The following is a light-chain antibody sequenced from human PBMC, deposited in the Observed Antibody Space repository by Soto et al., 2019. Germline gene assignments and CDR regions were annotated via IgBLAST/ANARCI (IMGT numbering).Light chain of an antibody. CDR1: QSISSW. CDR2: DAS. CDR3: QEYHSYSAIT. Sequence: SQIAGSRRTLSKPVKYRDTIPCRPSQSISSWLAWYQQKPGKAPKLLIYDASSLESGVPSRFSGSGSGTEFTLAISSLQPDDFATYYCQEYHSYSAITSGQGIRLEI. J-gene: IGKJ5*01. V-gene: IGKV1-5*01.